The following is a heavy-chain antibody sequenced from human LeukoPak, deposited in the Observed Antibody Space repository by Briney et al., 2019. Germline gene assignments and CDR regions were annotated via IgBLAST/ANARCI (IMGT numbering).Heavy chain of an antibody. J-gene: IGHJ4*02. D-gene: IGHD3-3*01. V-gene: IGHV4-39*01. CDR3: VRGSQVDDFWSGYRAPLDY. CDR1: GGSISSSGYY. Sequence: SETLSLTCTVSGGSISSSGYYWSWIRQTPGKGLEWIGTVYYSGSAYYNPSLKTQVTISVDTSKNQFSLKLSSVTAADTAVYYCVRGSQVDDFWSGYRAPLDYWGQGTLVTVSS. CDR2: VYYSGSA.